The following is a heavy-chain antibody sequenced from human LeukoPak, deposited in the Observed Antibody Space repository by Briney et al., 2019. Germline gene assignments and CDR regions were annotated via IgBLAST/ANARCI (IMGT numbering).Heavy chain of an antibody. D-gene: IGHD2-21*02. J-gene: IGHJ4*02. CDR2: MNPNSGNT. Sequence: GASVKVSCKTSGYTFTNYDINWVRQATGQGLEWMGWMNPNSGNTGYAQKFQGRVTITRNTSISTAYMELSSLRSEDTAVYYCARGRWVTAIDYWGQGTLVTVSS. V-gene: IGHV1-8*01. CDR3: ARGRWVTAIDY. CDR1: GYTFTNYD.